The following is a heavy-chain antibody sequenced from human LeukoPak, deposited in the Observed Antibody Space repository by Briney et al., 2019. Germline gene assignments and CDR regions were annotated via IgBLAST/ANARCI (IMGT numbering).Heavy chain of an antibody. J-gene: IGHJ6*02. CDR3: ARGLGVDTYIYYYGMDV. V-gene: IGHV3-11*01. D-gene: IGHD3-16*01. CDR1: GFTFSDYY. CDR2: ISSGGSII. Sequence: GRSLRLSCAASGFTFSDYYMSWIRQAPGKGLEWVSYISSGGSIIYYADSVKGRFTISRDNAKNSLYLKMNSLRVEDTAVYYCARGLGVDTYIYYYGMDVWGQGTTVTVSS.